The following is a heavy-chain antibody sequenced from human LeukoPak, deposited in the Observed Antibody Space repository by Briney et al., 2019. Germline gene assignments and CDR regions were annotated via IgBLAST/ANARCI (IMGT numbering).Heavy chain of an antibody. J-gene: IGHJ4*02. V-gene: IGHV4-39*01. CDR3: ARTAAAGTEEVDY. D-gene: IGHD6-13*01. Sequence: KPSETLSLTCTVSGGSISSSSYYWGWIRQPPGKGLEWIGSIYYSGSTYYNPSLKSRVTISVDTSKNQFSLKLSSVTAADTAVYYCARTAAAGTEEVDYWGQGTLVTVSS. CDR1: GGSISSSSYY. CDR2: IYYSGST.